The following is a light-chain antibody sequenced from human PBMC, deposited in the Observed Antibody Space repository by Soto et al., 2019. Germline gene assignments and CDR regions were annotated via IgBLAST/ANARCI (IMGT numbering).Light chain of an antibody. CDR1: QRVSSNS. J-gene: IGKJ1*01. Sequence: ILLPQSPGNLSLFPGEGGTLSCRASQRVSSNSLAWYQQKPGKAPRLLIYGASNTATGIPDRLSGSGSGTDFTLTIRRLEPEYVAVYYCQQYGSSGTFGQGTKVDI. CDR3: QQYGSSGT. V-gene: IGKV3-20*01. CDR2: GAS.